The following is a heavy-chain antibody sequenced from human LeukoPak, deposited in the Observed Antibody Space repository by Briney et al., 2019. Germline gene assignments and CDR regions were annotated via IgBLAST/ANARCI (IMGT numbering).Heavy chain of an antibody. D-gene: IGHD1/OR15-1a*01. CDR3: TLTTFGVVYYFDY. V-gene: IGHV3-30*04. J-gene: IGHJ4*02. CDR2: ISYDGINQ. CDR1: GFTFSSYA. Sequence: PGRSLRLSCATSGFTFSSYAMHWVRQAPGKGLEWVARISYDGINQYYADSVKGRFIISRDNSKNTLYLQLNSLRLEDTAVYYCTLTTFGVVYYFDYWGQGTLVTVSS.